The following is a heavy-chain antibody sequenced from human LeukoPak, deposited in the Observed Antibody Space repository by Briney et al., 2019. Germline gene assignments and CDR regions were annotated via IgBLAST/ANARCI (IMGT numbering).Heavy chain of an antibody. V-gene: IGHV3-15*01. J-gene: IGHJ4*02. CDR2: IKSKTDGGTT. CDR1: GFTFSNAW. D-gene: IGHD6-19*01. Sequence: GGSLRLSCAASGFTFSNAWMSWVRQAPGKGLEWVGRIKSKTDGGTTDYAAPVKGRFTISRDDSKNTLYLQMNSLKTGDTAVYYCTTDVAVAGRDDYWGQGTLVTVSS. CDR3: TTDVAVAGRDDY.